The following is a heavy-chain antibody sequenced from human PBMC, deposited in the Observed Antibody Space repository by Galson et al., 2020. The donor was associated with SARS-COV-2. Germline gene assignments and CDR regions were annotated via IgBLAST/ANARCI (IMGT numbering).Heavy chain of an antibody. CDR3: ARGPFYYSSGTYQYFDY. CDR2: IKQDGTEI. Sequence: GGSLRLSCAASGFTFSTYWMSWVRQAPGKGLEWVANIKQDGTEISYVDSVKGRFTIFRDNAKNSLYLQMNSLRAGDTAVYYCARGPFYYSSGTYQYFDYWGQGILVTVSS. V-gene: IGHV3-7*03. D-gene: IGHD3-10*01. CDR1: GFTFSTYW. J-gene: IGHJ4*02.